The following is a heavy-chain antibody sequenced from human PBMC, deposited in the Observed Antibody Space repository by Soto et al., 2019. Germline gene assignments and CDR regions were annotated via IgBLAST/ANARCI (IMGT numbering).Heavy chain of an antibody. Sequence: QVQLVESGGGVVQPGRSLRLSCAASGFSFSKYGMHWVRQAPGKGLEWVAEMSDDGSKKYYGDSVKGRFTISRDNSKNTLYLLMDSLRPEDTAMYYCAKELRETGGYYFDCWGQGTLFTVSS. V-gene: IGHV3-30*18. J-gene: IGHJ4*02. CDR2: MSDDGSKK. CDR1: GFSFSKYG. CDR3: AKELRETGGYYFDC. D-gene: IGHD3-16*01.